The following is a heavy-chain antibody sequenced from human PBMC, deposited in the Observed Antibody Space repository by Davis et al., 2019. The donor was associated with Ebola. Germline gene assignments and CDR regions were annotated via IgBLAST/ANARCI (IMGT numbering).Heavy chain of an antibody. CDR1: GFTFSSYW. D-gene: IGHD4-11*01. V-gene: IGHV3-30*03. CDR3: ARDDYSNYGGAFDI. CDR2: ISYDGSNK. J-gene: IGHJ3*02. Sequence: GESLKISCAASGFTFSSYWMSWVRQAPGKGLEWVAVISYDGSNKYYADSVKGRFTISRDNSKNTLYLQMNSLRAEDTAVYYCARDDYSNYGGAFDIWGQGTMVTVSS.